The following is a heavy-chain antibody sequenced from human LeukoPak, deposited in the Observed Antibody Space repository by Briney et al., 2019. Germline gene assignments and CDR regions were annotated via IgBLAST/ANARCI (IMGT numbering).Heavy chain of an antibody. D-gene: IGHD1-1*01. CDR3: ARLELERGFDY. V-gene: IGHV4-59*01. J-gene: IGHJ4*02. Sequence: SETLSLTCTVSGGSINSYYWSWIRQPPGKGLEWIGYIYYSGSTNYNPSLKSRVTISVDTSKNQFSLKLSSVTAADTAVYYCARLELERGFDYWGQGTLVTVSS. CDR1: GGSINSYY. CDR2: IYYSGST.